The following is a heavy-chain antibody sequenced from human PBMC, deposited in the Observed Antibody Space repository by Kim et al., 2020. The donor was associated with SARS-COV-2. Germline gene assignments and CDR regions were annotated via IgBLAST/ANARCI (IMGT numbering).Heavy chain of an antibody. V-gene: IGHV3-23*01. D-gene: IGHD3-9*01. J-gene: IGHJ6*02. CDR3: AKALTIFYRSGMDV. Sequence: ADSGKDRFTIARDNSKNTLYLQMNSLRAEDMAVYYCAKALTIFYRSGMDVWGQGTTVTVSS.